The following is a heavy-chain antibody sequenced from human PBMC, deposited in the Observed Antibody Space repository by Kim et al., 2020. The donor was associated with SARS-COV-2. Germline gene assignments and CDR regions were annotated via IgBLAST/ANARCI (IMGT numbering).Heavy chain of an antibody. CDR3: ASLSTGYVWDKFDY. D-gene: IGHD3-16*01. J-gene: IGHJ4*02. CDR1: GFTFSSYW. CDR2: VNSDGSST. V-gene: IGHV3-74*01. Sequence: GGSLRLSCVASGFTFSSYWLPFFRPAPFQFLVWFSLVNSDGSSTSYADSVKGRFTISRDNARNTLYLQMNSLRAEDTAVYYCASLSTGYVWDKFDYWGQGTLVTVSS.